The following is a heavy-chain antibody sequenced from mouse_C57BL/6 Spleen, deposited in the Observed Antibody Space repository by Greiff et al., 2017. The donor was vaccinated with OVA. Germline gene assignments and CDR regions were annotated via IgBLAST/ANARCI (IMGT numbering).Heavy chain of an antibody. V-gene: IGHV2-2*01. D-gene: IGHD1-1*01. CDR3: AGPHYYGSSNYAMGY. CDR2: IWSGGST. J-gene: IGHJ4*01. CDR1: GFSLTSYG. Sequence: QVQLKESGPGLVQPSQSLSLTCTASGFSLTSYGVHWVRQSPGKGLEWLGVIWSGGSTDYNAAFISRLSISKDNSKSQVFFKMNSLQADDTAIYYGAGPHYYGSSNYAMGYWGQGTTVTVSS.